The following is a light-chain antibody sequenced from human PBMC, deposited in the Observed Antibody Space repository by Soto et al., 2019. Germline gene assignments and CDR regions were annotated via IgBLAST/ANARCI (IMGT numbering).Light chain of an antibody. CDR2: DVS. J-gene: IGLJ1*01. CDR1: SSDVGGYNY. V-gene: IGLV2-11*01. CDR3: CSYAGSYLYV. Sequence: QSALTQPRSVSGSPGQSVTISCTGTSSDVGGYNYDSWYQQHPGKAPKLMIYDVSKRPSGVPDLFSGSKSGNTASLTISGLQAEDEADYCYCSYAGSYLYVFGTGTKVTVL.